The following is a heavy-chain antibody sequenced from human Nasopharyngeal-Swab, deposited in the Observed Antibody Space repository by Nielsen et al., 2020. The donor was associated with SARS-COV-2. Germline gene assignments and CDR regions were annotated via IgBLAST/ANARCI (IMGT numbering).Heavy chain of an antibody. CDR3: ASRGGRWLQPVGYGMDV. J-gene: IGHJ6*02. CDR2: IIPIFGTA. CDR1: GGTFSSYA. V-gene: IGHV1-69*13. Sequence: PVKVSCKASGGTFSSYAISWVRQAPGQGLEWMGGIIPIFGTANYAQKFQGRVTITADESTSTAYMELSSLRSEDTAVYYCASRGGRWLQPVGYGMDVWGQGTTVTVSS. D-gene: IGHD5-24*01.